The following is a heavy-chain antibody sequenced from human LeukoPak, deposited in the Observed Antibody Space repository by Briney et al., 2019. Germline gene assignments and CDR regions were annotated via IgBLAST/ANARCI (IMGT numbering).Heavy chain of an antibody. D-gene: IGHD1-26*01. CDR1: GGSISSYY. J-gene: IGHJ4*02. CDR2: IYYSGGT. CDR3: AREGVGATTAGFDY. V-gene: IGHV4-59*01. Sequence: SGSLSLTCAVSGGSISSYYWSWIRQPPGKGLEWVGDIYYSGGTKYNPSLKSRVTISVDTSKYQFSLKLRSVTAADTAVYYCAREGVGATTAGFDYWGQGTLVTVSS.